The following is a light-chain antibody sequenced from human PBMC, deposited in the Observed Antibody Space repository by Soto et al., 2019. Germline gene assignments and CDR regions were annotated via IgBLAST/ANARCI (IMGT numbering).Light chain of an antibody. Sequence: EIVTTQSPATLAGSPGETVTLSCRASQSLSDNLAWYQQKPGQAPRLLIFRASTRATGVPARFSGRGSGTEFTITISGLQSEDFAVYYCQQYSKWPPWTFGPGTTVDIK. V-gene: IGKV3-15*01. J-gene: IGKJ1*01. CDR2: RAS. CDR3: QQYSKWPPWT. CDR1: QSLSDN.